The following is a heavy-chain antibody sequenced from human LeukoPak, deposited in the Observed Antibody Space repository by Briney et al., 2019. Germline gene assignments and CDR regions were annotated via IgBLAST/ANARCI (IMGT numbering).Heavy chain of an antibody. Sequence: ASVKVSCKTSGYTFTTYGISWVRQAPGQGLEWMGWISAYNGKTNYAQKFQGRVTMTTDTSTTTAFMDLRSLRSDDTAVYYCARAAKGLVDLVVLPAASPFDYWGQGTLVTVSS. D-gene: IGHD2-2*01. J-gene: IGHJ4*02. CDR3: ARAAKGLVDLVVLPAASPFDY. V-gene: IGHV1-18*01. CDR2: ISAYNGKT. CDR1: GYTFTTYG.